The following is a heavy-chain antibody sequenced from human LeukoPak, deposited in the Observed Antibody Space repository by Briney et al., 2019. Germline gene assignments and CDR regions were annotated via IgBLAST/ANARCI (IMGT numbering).Heavy chain of an antibody. V-gene: IGHV3-7*03. Sequence: PGGSLRLSCAASGFTSSSYWMSWVRQAPGKGLEWVAKIKEDGSEKYYGDSVKGRFTVSRDNAKNSLYLQMNSLRAEDTALYFCARGRGYNYIYWGQGTLVTVSS. J-gene: IGHJ4*02. CDR2: IKEDGSEK. CDR1: GFTSSSYW. CDR3: ARGRGYNYIY. D-gene: IGHD5-18*01.